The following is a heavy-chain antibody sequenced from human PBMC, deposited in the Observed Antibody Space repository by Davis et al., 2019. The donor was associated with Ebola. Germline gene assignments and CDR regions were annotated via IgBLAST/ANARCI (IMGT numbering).Heavy chain of an antibody. V-gene: IGHV4-39*07. CDR2: IYYSGST. CDR3: ARAPLGDYGYYYGMDV. J-gene: IGHJ6*02. Sequence: GSLRLSCTVSGGSISSSSYYWGWIRQPPGKGLEWIGSIYYSGSTYYNPSLKSRVTISVDTSKNQFSLKLSSVTAADTAVYYCARAPLGDYGYYYGMDVWGQGTTVTVSS. CDR1: GGSISSSSYY. D-gene: IGHD4-17*01.